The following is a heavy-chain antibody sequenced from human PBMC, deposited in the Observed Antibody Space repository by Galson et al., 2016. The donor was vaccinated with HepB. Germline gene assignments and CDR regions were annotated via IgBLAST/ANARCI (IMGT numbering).Heavy chain of an antibody. V-gene: IGHV3-23*01. CDR1: RVTFSNYA. CDR3: AKDGWRYPGAYGMDV. D-gene: IGHD1-26*01. J-gene: IGHJ6*02. CDR2: ISSTATST. Sequence: SLRLSCSASRVTFSNYAMSWVRQAPGKGLEWVSGISSTATSTYYADSVKGRFTISRDNSKNTNTVYLQMNSLRAEDTAVYYCAKDGWRYPGAYGMDVWGQGTAVTVSS.